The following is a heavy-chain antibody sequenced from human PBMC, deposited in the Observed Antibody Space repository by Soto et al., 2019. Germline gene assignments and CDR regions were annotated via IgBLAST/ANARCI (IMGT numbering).Heavy chain of an antibody. V-gene: IGHV3-15*07. Sequence: GGSLRLSCAASGFTFSNAWMNWVRQAPGKGLEWVGRIKSKTDGGTTDYAAPVKGRFTISRDDSKNTLYLQMNSLKTEDTAVYYCTTALWIFGVEYRHYGMDVWGQGTTVTVSS. J-gene: IGHJ6*02. CDR3: TTALWIFGVEYRHYGMDV. D-gene: IGHD3-3*01. CDR2: IKSKTDGGTT. CDR1: GFTFSNAW.